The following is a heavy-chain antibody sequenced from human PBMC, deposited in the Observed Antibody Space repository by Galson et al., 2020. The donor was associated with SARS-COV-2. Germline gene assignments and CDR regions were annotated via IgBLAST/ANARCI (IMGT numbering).Heavy chain of an antibody. V-gene: IGHV4-59*01. J-gene: IGHJ6*02. Sequence: ETSETLSLTCSVSDVSMTSYYWSWIRQPPGKGLEWIGYISYSGSTNYNPSLRSRVTMLVDLSKNQFPLKLSAVTAADTAVYYCARDPAPLYGDNYYYGMDVWGRGTTVTVSS. CDR3: ARDPAPLYGDNYYYGMDV. CDR2: ISYSGST. CDR1: DVSMTSYY. D-gene: IGHD2-21*01.